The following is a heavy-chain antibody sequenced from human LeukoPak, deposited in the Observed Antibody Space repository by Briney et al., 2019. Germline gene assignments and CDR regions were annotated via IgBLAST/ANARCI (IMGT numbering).Heavy chain of an antibody. Sequence: SGTLSLTCTVSGGSISSYYWSWIRQPPGKGLEWIGYIYYSGSTNYNPSLKSRVTISVDTSKNQFSLKLSSVTAADTAVYYCARAEAAIYYYYGMDVWGQGTTVTVSS. V-gene: IGHV4-59*01. CDR3: ARAEAAIYYYYGMDV. D-gene: IGHD2-2*01. CDR2: IYYSGST. CDR1: GGSISSYY. J-gene: IGHJ6*02.